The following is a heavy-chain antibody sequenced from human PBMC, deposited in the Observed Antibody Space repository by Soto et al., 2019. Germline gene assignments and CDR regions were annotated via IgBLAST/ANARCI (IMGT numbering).Heavy chain of an antibody. D-gene: IGHD2-21*01. CDR2: ISNTGRT. CDR1: GYTITRGAYY. V-gene: IGHV4-31*03. J-gene: IGHJ6*02. Sequence: SETLSLTCTLSGYTITRGAYYWTWIRQHPGKGLEWIGYISNTGRTYYNPSLKSRLSISLDTSENQFSLKLTSVTAADTAVYYCAASCVGCGGFNYYGMEVWGQGTTVNVSS. CDR3: AASCVGCGGFNYYGMEV.